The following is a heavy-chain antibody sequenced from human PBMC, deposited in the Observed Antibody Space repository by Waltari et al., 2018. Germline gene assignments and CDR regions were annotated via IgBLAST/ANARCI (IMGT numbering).Heavy chain of an antibody. Sequence: QVQLQESGPGLVKPSQTLSLTCTVSGGSISSGSYYWSWIRQPAGKGLEWIGRIYTSGSTNYNPSLKSRVTISVDTSKNQFSLKLSSVTAADTAVYYCARGSQSSSWYAGGMDVWGQGTTVTVSS. V-gene: IGHV4-61*02. CDR1: GGSISSGSYY. CDR2: IYTSGST. D-gene: IGHD6-13*01. J-gene: IGHJ6*02. CDR3: ARGSQSSSWYAGGMDV.